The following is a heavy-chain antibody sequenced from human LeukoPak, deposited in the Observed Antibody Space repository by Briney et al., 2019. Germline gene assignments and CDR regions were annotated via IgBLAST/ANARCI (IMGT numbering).Heavy chain of an antibody. CDR3: AVEGYCSGGSCYTNWFDS. Sequence: GSLRLSCAASGFTFSTYEMNWVRQAPGKGLEWVSYISSSGTTKYYADSVKGRFTISRDNVKNSLYLQMNSLRDENTAVYYCAVEGYCSGGSCYTNWFDSWGQGTLVTVSS. CDR2: ISSSGTTK. V-gene: IGHV3-48*03. D-gene: IGHD2-15*01. CDR1: GFTFSTYE. J-gene: IGHJ5*01.